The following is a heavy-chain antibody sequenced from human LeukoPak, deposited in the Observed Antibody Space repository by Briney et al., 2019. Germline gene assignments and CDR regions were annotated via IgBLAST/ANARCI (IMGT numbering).Heavy chain of an antibody. V-gene: IGHV5-51*01. CDR1: GCRFTSYW. J-gene: IGHJ4*02. CDR3: ARQISSSSVSDY. Sequence: GESLKISCKGSGCRFTSYWIGWGRQMPGKGLGWMGIIYPGESDTRYSPSFQGQVTISADKSISTAYLQWSSLKASDTAMYYCARQISSSSVSDYWGQGTLVTVSS. CDR2: IYPGESDT. D-gene: IGHD6-6*01.